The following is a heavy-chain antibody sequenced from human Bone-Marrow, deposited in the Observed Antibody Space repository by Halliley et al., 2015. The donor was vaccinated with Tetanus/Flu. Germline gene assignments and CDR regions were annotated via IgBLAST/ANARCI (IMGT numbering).Heavy chain of an antibody. D-gene: IGHD3-22*01. CDR3: VANGYFSLEF. CDR2: TFHSGGT. Sequence: KGLEGIGETFHSGGTNYNPSYKSRVSISADKSENQISLTLNSVAAADTAVYFCVANGYFSLEFWGQGILVTVSS. J-gene: IGHJ4*02. V-gene: IGHV4-4*01.